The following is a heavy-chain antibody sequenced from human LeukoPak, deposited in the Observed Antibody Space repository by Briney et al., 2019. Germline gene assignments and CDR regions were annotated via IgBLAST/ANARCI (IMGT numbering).Heavy chain of an antibody. CDR3: ARAPRRAAAGLYYYYGMDV. Sequence: SETLSLTCAVYGGSFSGYYWSWIRQPPGKGLEWIGEINHSGSTNYNPSLKSRVTISVDTSKNQFSLKLSSVTAADTAVYYCARAPRRAAAGLYYYYGMDVWGQGTTVTVSS. CDR1: GGSFSGYY. CDR2: INHSGST. J-gene: IGHJ6*02. V-gene: IGHV4-34*01. D-gene: IGHD6-13*01.